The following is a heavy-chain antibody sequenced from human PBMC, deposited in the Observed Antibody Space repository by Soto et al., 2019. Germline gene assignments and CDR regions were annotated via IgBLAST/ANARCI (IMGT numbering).Heavy chain of an antibody. CDR2: VYNDGSA. V-gene: IGHV4-4*02. CDR3: ARLVYDSRLNYLYFDH. CDR1: GVSISSGNW. Sequence: SETLSLTCDVSGVSISSGNWWSWVRQPPGKGLEWIAEVYNDGSANYHPSLESRATISVDRSKNQFSLRLSPVTAADTGKYYCARLVYDSRLNYLYFDHWGRGTLVTVSS. J-gene: IGHJ4*02. D-gene: IGHD3-22*01.